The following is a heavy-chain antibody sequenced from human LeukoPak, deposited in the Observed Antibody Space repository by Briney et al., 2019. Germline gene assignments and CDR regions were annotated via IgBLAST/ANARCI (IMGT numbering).Heavy chain of an antibody. CDR2: IRGNGDT. CDR1: GVSFSSFA. J-gene: IGHJ4*02. CDR3: ARASWVSTTDAVR. Sequence: GGSLRLSCAASGVSFSSFAMSWVRQGPARGLEWVSSIRGNGDTFYADSVKGRFTLSSDISRNTVYFQLNNLRVEDTAIYYCARASWVSTTDAVRWGQGTLVTVSS. D-gene: IGHD1-14*01. V-gene: IGHV3-23*01.